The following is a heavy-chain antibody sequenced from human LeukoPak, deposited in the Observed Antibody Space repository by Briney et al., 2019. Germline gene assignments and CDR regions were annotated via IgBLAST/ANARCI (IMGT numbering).Heavy chain of an antibody. Sequence: GSLRLSCAASGFTFSSYAMSWVRQAPGKGLEWVSYISSSSSTIYYADSVKGRFTISRDNAKNSLYLQMNSLRDEDSAVYYCARDPHIAAAGTIFDYWGQGTLVTVSS. J-gene: IGHJ4*02. V-gene: IGHV3-48*02. CDR2: ISSSSSTI. CDR1: GFTFSSYA. CDR3: ARDPHIAAAGTIFDY. D-gene: IGHD6-13*01.